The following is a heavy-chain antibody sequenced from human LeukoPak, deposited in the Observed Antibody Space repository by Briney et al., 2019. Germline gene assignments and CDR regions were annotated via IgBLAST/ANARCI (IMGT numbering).Heavy chain of an antibody. D-gene: IGHD1-14*01. CDR1: GFTFRSYD. Sequence: GGSLRLSCAASGFTFRSYDMNWVRQAPGRGLEWVSSISSSSTYIYYADSVKGRFTISRDNSKNTLYLQMNSLRAEDTAVYYCARLPSVLTSFDYWGQGTLVTVSS. J-gene: IGHJ4*02. V-gene: IGHV3-21*01. CDR2: ISSSSTYI. CDR3: ARLPSVLTSFDY.